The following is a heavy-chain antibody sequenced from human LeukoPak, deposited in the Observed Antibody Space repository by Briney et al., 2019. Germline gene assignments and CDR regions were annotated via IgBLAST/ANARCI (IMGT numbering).Heavy chain of an antibody. D-gene: IGHD5-18*01. CDR3: ARVAGKGIQLWENFDY. Sequence: SAYNGNTNYAQKLQGRVTMTTDTSTSTAYMELRSLRSDDTAVYYCARVAGKGIQLWENFDYWGQGTLVTVSS. J-gene: IGHJ4*02. V-gene: IGHV1-18*01. CDR2: SAYNGNT.